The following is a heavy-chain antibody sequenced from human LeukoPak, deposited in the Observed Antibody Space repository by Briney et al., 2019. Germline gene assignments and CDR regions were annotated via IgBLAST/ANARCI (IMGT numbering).Heavy chain of an antibody. CDR1: GYTFTRYY. J-gene: IGHJ5*02. D-gene: IGHD2-2*01. CDR3: ARDGGYCSSTSCNRDWFDP. Sequence: ASVKVCCKASGYTFTRYYMHWVRQAPGQGLEWMGIINPSGGSTSYAQKFQGRVTMTRDMSTSTVYMELSSLRSEDTAVYYCARDGGYCSSTSCNRDWFDPWGQGTLVTVSS. CDR2: INPSGGST. V-gene: IGHV1-46*01.